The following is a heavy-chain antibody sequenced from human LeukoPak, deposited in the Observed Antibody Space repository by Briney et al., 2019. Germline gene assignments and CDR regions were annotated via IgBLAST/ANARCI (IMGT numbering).Heavy chain of an antibody. Sequence: ASVKVSCKASGYSFIDYYMHWVRQAPGQGLEWVGWINPDSGGTNCAQKFQGRVTMTRDTSISTAFMELSSLTSDDTAVYYCVRFFRSSEFDYWGQGTLVTVSS. V-gene: IGHV1-2*02. CDR1: GYSFIDYY. D-gene: IGHD6-6*01. CDR3: VRFFRSSEFDY. CDR2: INPDSGGT. J-gene: IGHJ4*02.